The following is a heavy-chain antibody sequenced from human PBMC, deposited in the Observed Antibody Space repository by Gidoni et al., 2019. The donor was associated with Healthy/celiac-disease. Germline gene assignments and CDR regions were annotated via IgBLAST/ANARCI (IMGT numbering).Heavy chain of an antibody. CDR1: GGTFSSYT. CDR2: IIPILGIA. V-gene: IGHV1-69*04. CDR3: ARDPSYGSGSKAADY. Sequence: QVQLLHSGAEVKKHGYSVKVSCKASGGTFSSYTISWVRQAPGQGLEWMGRIIPILGIANYAQKFQGRVTITADKSTSTAYMELSSLRSEDTAVYYCARDPSYGSGSKAADYWGQGTLVTVSS. D-gene: IGHD3-10*01. J-gene: IGHJ4*02.